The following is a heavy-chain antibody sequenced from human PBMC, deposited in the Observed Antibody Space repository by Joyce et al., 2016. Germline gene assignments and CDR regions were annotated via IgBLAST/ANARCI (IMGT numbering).Heavy chain of an antibody. Sequence: QLQLQESGPGLVKASETLSLTCTVSGGSVDRSNYYWGWIRQPPGKGLELIGCVYYSGSTYYTPSLKSRVSMSVDASKNEFSLKLRSLTAADTAVYFCARQGPTVTWDYWGQGALVTVSS. V-gene: IGHV4-39*01. CDR1: GGSVDRSNYY. D-gene: IGHD4-17*01. J-gene: IGHJ4*02. CDR2: VYYSGST. CDR3: ARQGPTVTWDY.